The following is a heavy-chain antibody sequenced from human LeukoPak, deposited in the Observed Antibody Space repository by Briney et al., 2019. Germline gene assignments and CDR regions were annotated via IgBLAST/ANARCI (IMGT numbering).Heavy chain of an antibody. CDR1: GFTFRNHG. V-gene: IGHV3-23*01. CDR2: ISGSGGST. Sequence: PGGSLRLSCAASGFTFRNHGMNWVRQAPGKGLEWVSAISGSGGSTYYADSVKGRFTISRDNSKNTLYLQMNSLRAEDTAVYYCAKAYGGNSVGDRYFDYWGQGTLVTVSS. J-gene: IGHJ4*02. D-gene: IGHD4-23*01. CDR3: AKAYGGNSVGDRYFDY.